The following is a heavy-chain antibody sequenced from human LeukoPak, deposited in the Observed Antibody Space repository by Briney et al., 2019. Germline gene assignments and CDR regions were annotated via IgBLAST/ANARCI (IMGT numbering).Heavy chain of an antibody. V-gene: IGHV5-51*01. J-gene: IGHJ5*02. D-gene: IGHD3-10*01. CDR2: IYPGDSDT. Sequence: GESLKISCKGSGYSFTNYWIAWVRQMPGKGLEWMGIIYPGDSDTRYSPSFQGQVTISADKSISTAYLQWSSLKASDTAMYYCARQGGITMVRGVINPFDPWGQGTLVTVSS. CDR3: ARQGGITMVRGVINPFDP. CDR1: GYSFTNYW.